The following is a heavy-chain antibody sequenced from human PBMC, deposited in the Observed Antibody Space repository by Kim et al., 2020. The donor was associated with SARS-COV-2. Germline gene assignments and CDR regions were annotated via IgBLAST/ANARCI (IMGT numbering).Heavy chain of an antibody. Sequence: SETLSLTCAVYGGSFSGYYWSWIRQPPGKGLEWIGEVNHSGSTNYNPSLESRVTISVDKSKNQLALKLSSVTAADKTVYYCASGNPYDSSGYYPRYYSYGMDIWGQGPAVTVSS. CDR3: ASGNPYDSSGYYPRYYSYGMDI. CDR1: GGSFSGYY. J-gene: IGHJ6*02. CDR2: VNHSGST. D-gene: IGHD3-22*01. V-gene: IGHV4-34*01.